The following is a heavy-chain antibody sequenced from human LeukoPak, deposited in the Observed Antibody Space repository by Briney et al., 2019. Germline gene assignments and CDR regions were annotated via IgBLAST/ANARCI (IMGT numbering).Heavy chain of an antibody. CDR1: GFTFSSYW. J-gene: IGHJ4*02. Sequence: GGSLRLSCAASGFTFSSYWMHWVRQAPGKGLVWVSRISTDGSSTTYADSVKGRFTISRDNSKNTLYLQMNSLRAEDTAVYYCASLVVSSHYWGQGTLVAVSS. D-gene: IGHD2-15*01. V-gene: IGHV3-74*01. CDR3: ASLVVSSHY. CDR2: ISTDGSST.